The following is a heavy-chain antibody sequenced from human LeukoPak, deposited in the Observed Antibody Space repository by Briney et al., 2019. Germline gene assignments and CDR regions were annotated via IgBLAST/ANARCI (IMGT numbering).Heavy chain of an antibody. D-gene: IGHD4-17*01. J-gene: IGHJ6*02. CDR3: VRHRGVYSDRAMDV. CDR1: GFAISSNY. CDR2: IHSGGDT. Sequence: GGSLRLSCVASGFAISSNYISWVRQAPVKGLEWVSVIHSGGDTYYVDSVKDRFTISSDNSHNTVYLQMNSLRAEDTAVYYCVRHRGVYSDRAMDVWGQGTTVTVS. V-gene: IGHV3-66*04.